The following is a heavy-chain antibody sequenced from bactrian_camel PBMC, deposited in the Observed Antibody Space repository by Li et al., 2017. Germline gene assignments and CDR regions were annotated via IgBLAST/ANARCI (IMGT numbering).Heavy chain of an antibody. V-gene: IGHV3S31*01. CDR2: IHIGARYT. CDR1: GFQFSDYP. J-gene: IGHJ4*01. D-gene: IGHD2*01. CDR3: AALYTGISGCYSTSLAPASFEH. Sequence: VQLVESGGGLVSPGESLRLSCIASGFQFSDYPMSWVRQAPGKERERVAYIHIGARYTSSGPAFDYNNSVKGRFTISKDDVKHTLYRQMNDLKPEDTATYYCAALYTGISGCYSTSLAPASFEHWGQGTQVTVS.